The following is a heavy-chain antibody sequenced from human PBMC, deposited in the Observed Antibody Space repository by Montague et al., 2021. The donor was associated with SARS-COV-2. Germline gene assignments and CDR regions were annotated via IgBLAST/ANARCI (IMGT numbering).Heavy chain of an antibody. Sequence: SETLSLTCEVDSGPLSAYYWSWVRQPPGKGLEWIGEIHPYGHTSYNPSLMSRVTLSLGTSSNPFSLKLTSVTAADTAVYYCARSLDHNKGGDYWGQGILVIVSS. D-gene: IGHD3-16*01. CDR1: SGPLSAYY. J-gene: IGHJ4*02. CDR3: ARSLDHNKGGDY. CDR2: IHPYGHT. V-gene: IGHV4-34*01.